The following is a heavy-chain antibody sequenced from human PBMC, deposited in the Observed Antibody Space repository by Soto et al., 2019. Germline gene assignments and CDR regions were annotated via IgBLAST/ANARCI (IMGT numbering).Heavy chain of an antibody. V-gene: IGHV3-21*01. J-gene: IGHJ1*01. CDR1: GFTFSSYS. CDR3: ARGSQYSSTWYVFQH. Sequence: EVQLVESGGGLVKPGGSLRLSCAASGFTFSSYSMNWVRQAPGKGLEWVSSISSSSSYIYYADSVKGRFTVSRDNAKSSLDLQVNSLRAEDTAVYYCARGSQYSSTWYVFQHWGQGTLVTVSS. CDR2: ISSSSSYI. D-gene: IGHD6-13*01.